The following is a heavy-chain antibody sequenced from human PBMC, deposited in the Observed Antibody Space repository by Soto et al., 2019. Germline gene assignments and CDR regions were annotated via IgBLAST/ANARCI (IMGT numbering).Heavy chain of an antibody. Sequence: SETLSLTCAVSGDSMSSSDYYWGWIRQPPGKGLEWFGSIYYSGSTYYNPSLQSRVAISVDTSKNQFSLKLKSVTAADTAVYYCARRTVNIRTFYSGLKTHCFDYWGQGAPVTVSS. V-gene: IGHV4-39*01. D-gene: IGHD6-19*01. J-gene: IGHJ4*02. CDR1: GDSMSSSDYY. CDR2: IYYSGST. CDR3: ARRTVNIRTFYSGLKTHCFDY.